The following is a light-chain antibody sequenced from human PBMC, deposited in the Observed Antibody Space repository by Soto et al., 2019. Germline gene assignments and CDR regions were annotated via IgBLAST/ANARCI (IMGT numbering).Light chain of an antibody. Sequence: DIQMTQSPASLSASVGDSVAITFLASQDISTLLNWYPHTPGKAPKLLPHDAPHLEPVVPSRFSGTGSRTDFTFTISNVQPEATPTYYCPQYASLPFTLGPRTKVDIK. V-gene: IGKV1-33*01. CDR2: DAP. J-gene: IGKJ3*01. CDR1: QDISTL. CDR3: PQYASLPFT.